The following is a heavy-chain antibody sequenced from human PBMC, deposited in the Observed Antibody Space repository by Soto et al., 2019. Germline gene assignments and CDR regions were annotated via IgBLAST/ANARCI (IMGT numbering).Heavy chain of an antibody. CDR3: AVGGSGYTKDDLFHI. J-gene: IGHJ3*02. V-gene: IGHV3-21*01. CDR1: GFTFSRYS. CDR2: ISSTSSPI. D-gene: IGHD5-12*01. Sequence: GGSLRLSCAASGFTFSRYSMNWVRQVPGKGLEWVSSISSTSSPIFYADSVRGRFTISRDNAKNSLYLQMNSLRGEDTAVYYCAVGGSGYTKDDLFHIWGQGTMVTVSS.